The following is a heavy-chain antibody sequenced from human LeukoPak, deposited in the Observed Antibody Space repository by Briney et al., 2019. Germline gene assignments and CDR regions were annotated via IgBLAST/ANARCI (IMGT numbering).Heavy chain of an antibody. CDR1: GGSISSSSYY. J-gene: IGHJ6*03. CDR2: IYYSGST. Sequence: SETLSLTCTVSGGSISSSSYYWGWIRQPPGKGLEWIGSIYYSGSTYYNPSLKSRVTISVDTSKNQFSLKLSSVTAADTAVYYCASIGGVGCSGGSCYSTTHYYYMDVWGKGTTVTISS. V-gene: IGHV4-39*01. CDR3: ASIGGVGCSGGSCYSTTHYYYMDV. D-gene: IGHD2-15*01.